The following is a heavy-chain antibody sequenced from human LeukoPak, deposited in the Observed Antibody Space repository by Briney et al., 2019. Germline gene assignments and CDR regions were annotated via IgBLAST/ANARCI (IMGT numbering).Heavy chain of an antibody. D-gene: IGHD3-3*01. CDR2: MNPNSGNT. Sequence: GASVKVSCKASGYTFTSYDINWVRQATGQGLEWMGWMNPNSGNTDYAQKFQGRVTITRNTSISTAYMALSSLRSEDTAVYYCARQSNYDFWSGYSTNYYYMDVWGKGTTVTVSS. V-gene: IGHV1-8*03. CDR1: GYTFTSYD. J-gene: IGHJ6*03. CDR3: ARQSNYDFWSGYSTNYYYMDV.